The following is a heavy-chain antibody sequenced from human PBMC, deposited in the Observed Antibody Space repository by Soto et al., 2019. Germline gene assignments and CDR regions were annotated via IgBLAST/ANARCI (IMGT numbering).Heavy chain of an antibody. D-gene: IGHD2-2*01. Sequence: GASVKVSCKASGYTFTGYYMHWVRQAPGQGLERMGWINPNSGGTNYAQKFQGWVTMTRDTSISTAYMELSRLRSDDTAVYYCARVGGLGYCSSTSCLGGLDYWGQGTLVTVSS. V-gene: IGHV1-2*04. CDR1: GYTFTGYY. J-gene: IGHJ4*02. CDR2: INPNSGGT. CDR3: ARVGGLGYCSSTSCLGGLDY.